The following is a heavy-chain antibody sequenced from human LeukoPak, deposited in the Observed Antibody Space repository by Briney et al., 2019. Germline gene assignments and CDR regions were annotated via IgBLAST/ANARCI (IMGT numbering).Heavy chain of an antibody. Sequence: ASVTVPCKASGYTFTSYGISWVRQAPGQGLEWMGWISAYNGNTNYAQKLQGRVTMTTDTSTSTAYMELRSLRSDDTAVYYCAREEQQPPYGMDVWGQGTTVTVSS. J-gene: IGHJ6*02. D-gene: IGHD6-13*01. CDR2: ISAYNGNT. CDR1: GYTFTSYG. CDR3: AREEQQPPYGMDV. V-gene: IGHV1-18*01.